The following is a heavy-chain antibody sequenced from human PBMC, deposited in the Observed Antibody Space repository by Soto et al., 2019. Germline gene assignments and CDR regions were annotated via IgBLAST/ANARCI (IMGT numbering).Heavy chain of an antibody. CDR2: IYYSGST. Sequence: PSETLSLTCKISGCSISSYYWSWIRQPPGKGLEWIGYIYYSGSTNYNPSLKSRVTISVDTSKNQFSLKLSSVTAADTAVYYCARPTYNSGSPFDYWGQGTLVTVSS. V-gene: IGHV4-59*01. D-gene: IGHD1-20*01. CDR3: ARPTYNSGSPFDY. CDR1: GCSISSYY. J-gene: IGHJ4*02.